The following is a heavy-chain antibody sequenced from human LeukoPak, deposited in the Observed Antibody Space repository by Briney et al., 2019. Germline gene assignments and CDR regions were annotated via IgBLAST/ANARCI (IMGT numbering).Heavy chain of an antibody. CDR1: GYTFTSYY. J-gene: IGHJ4*02. CDR3: ARAPPDYGVTTYYFDY. D-gene: IGHD4-17*01. Sequence: GASVKVSCKSSGYTFTSYYMHWVRQAPGQGLEWMGIINPSGGSTNYAQKVQGRVTMTRDTSTSTVYMGLSSLRAEDTAVYYCARAPPDYGVTTYYFDYWGQGTLVTVSS. CDR2: INPSGGST. V-gene: IGHV1-46*01.